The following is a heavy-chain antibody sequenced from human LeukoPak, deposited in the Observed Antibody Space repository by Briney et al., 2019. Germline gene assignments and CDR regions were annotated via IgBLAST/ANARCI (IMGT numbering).Heavy chain of an antibody. Sequence: PGGSLRLSCAASGFTFDDYAMHWVRQAPGKGLEWVSGISWNSGSIGYADSVKGRFTISRDNAKSSLYLQMNSLRAEDAALYYCAKGTGSYIHDAFDIWGQGTMVTVSS. D-gene: IGHD3-10*01. V-gene: IGHV3-9*01. CDR1: GFTFDDYA. CDR3: AKGTGSYIHDAFDI. CDR2: ISWNSGSI. J-gene: IGHJ3*02.